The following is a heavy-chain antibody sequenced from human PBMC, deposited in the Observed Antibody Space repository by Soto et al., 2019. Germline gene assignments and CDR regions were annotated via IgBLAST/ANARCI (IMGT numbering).Heavy chain of an antibody. Sequence: NPSETLSLTCAISGDSVSSNSAAWNWIRQSPSRGLEWLGRTYHRSKWYNDYAVSVKSRITINPDTSKNQFSLQLNSVTPEDTAVYYCARVAYSGYETMDYYYGMDVWGQGTTVTVSS. CDR2: TYHRSKWYN. V-gene: IGHV6-1*01. D-gene: IGHD5-12*01. CDR3: ARVAYSGYETMDYYYGMDV. CDR1: GDSVSSNSAA. J-gene: IGHJ6*02.